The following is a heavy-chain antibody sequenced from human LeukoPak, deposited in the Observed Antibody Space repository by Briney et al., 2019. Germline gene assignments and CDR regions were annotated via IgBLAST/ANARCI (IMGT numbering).Heavy chain of an antibody. D-gene: IGHD2-2*01. CDR3: ARTADCSSTSCSAHYYYYMDV. CDR1: GYTFTNYA. CDR2: INPSGGST. V-gene: IGHV1-46*01. J-gene: IGHJ6*03. Sequence: ASVKVSCKASGYTFTNYAINWVRQAPGQGLEWMGIINPSGGSTSYAQKFQGRVTMTRDTSTSTVYMELSSLRSEDMAVYYCARTADCSSTSCSAHYYYYMDVWGKGTTVTVSS.